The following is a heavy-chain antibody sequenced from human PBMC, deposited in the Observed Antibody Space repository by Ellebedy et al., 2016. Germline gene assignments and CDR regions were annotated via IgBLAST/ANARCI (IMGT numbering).Heavy chain of an antibody. CDR1: GYTFSNYG. CDR3: ARVHDCTSTSCYYYYYYGMGV. J-gene: IGHJ6*02. V-gene: IGHV1-18*01. CDR2: ISGYDGNT. Sequence: APVKVSCXASGYTFSNYGISWVRQAPGQGLEWMGWISGYDGNTNYAQKLQGRVTMTTDTSTSTAYMELRSLRSDDTAVYYCARVHDCTSTSCYYYYYYGMGVWGQGTTVTVSS. D-gene: IGHD2-2*01.